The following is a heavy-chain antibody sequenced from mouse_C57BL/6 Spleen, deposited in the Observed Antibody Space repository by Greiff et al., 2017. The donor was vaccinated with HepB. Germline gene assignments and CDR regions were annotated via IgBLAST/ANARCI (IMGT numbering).Heavy chain of an antibody. D-gene: IGHD1-2*01. J-gene: IGHJ2*01. V-gene: IGHV3-2*02. CDR1: GYSITSGYG. CDR2: ISYSGST. Sequence: EVQLQESGPGLVKPSQSLSLTCTVTGYSITSGYGWNWIRQFPGNKLEWMGYISYSGSTNYNPSLQSRLSITRDTSKNKFFLQLHSVTTEDTATYYCARTARIKYWGQGTTLTVSS. CDR3: ARTARIKY.